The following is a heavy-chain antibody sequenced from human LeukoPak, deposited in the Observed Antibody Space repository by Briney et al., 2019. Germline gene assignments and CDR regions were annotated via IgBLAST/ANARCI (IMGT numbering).Heavy chain of an antibody. Sequence: SETLSLTCTVSGGSISTYYWTWIRQPPGKGLEWIGYIYYSGSTNYNPSLKSRVTISVDTSGNQFSLKLSSVTAADTAVYYCASGYRGGACQLGGVDMWGQGTMVTVSS. CDR3: ASGYRGGACQLGGVDM. J-gene: IGHJ3*02. V-gene: IGHV4-59*01. CDR2: IYYSGST. D-gene: IGHD2-21*02. CDR1: GGSISTYY.